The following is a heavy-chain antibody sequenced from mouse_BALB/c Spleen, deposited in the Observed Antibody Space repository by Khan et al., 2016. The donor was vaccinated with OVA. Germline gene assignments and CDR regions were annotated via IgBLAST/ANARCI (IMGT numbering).Heavy chain of an antibody. V-gene: IGHV5-6*01. D-gene: IGHD1-1*01. CDR1: GSTFSSYT. Sequence: EVILVESGGDLVKPGVSLKLSCAASGSTFSSYTMSWVRQTPDKRLEWVATISRGGDYSYYPDNVRGRFTFSRDNAKNTLYLQRSSLKAEDTAMCYCASHIAGSFAYWGQGALVTVSA. CDR2: ISRGGDYS. J-gene: IGHJ3*01. CDR3: ASHIAGSFAY.